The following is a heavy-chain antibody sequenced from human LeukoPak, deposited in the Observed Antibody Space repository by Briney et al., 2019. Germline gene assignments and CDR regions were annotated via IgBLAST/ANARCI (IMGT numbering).Heavy chain of an antibody. CDR1: GFTFGDYA. CDR3: AREYKAPGWDWFDP. J-gene: IGHJ5*02. CDR2: IRSKAYGGTT. Sequence: GSLRLSCTASGFTFGDYAMSWFRQAPGKGLEWVGFIRSKAYGGTTEYAASVKGRFTISRDDSKSIAYLQMNSLRAEDTAVYCCAREYKAPGWDWFDPWGQGTLVTVSS. V-gene: IGHV3-49*03. D-gene: IGHD1-14*01.